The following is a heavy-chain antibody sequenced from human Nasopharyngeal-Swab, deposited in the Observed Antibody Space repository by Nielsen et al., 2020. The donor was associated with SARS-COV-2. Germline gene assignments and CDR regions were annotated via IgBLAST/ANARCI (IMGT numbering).Heavy chain of an antibody. CDR3: AKNGGADIAVVPAAIVSSFDI. CDR1: GFTFSPHG. Sequence: GESLKISCAASGFTFSPHGMHWVRQAPGKGPEWVAVISYDGSNKYYADSVKGRFTISRDNSKNTLYLQMNSLRAEDTAVYYCAKNGGADIAVVPAAIVSSFDIWGQGTMVTVSS. CDR2: ISYDGSNK. V-gene: IGHV3-30*18. D-gene: IGHD2-2*01. J-gene: IGHJ3*02.